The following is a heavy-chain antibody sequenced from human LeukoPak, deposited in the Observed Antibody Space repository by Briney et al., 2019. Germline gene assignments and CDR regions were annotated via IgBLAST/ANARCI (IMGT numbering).Heavy chain of an antibody. Sequence: SETLSLTCTVSGGSISSYYWSWVRQPPEKGLEWIGYIYDSGTTSYNPSLKSRATISVDTSRNQFSLKLTSVTAADTAVYYCARAPELFYFDHWGQGTLVPVSS. D-gene: IGHD3-10*01. CDR2: IYDSGTT. CDR1: GGSISSYY. J-gene: IGHJ4*02. V-gene: IGHV4-59*01. CDR3: ARAPELFYFDH.